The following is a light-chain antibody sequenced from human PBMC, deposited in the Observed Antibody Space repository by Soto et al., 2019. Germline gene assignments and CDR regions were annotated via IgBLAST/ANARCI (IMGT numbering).Light chain of an antibody. CDR1: SSNIGSNT. CDR2: RDN. V-gene: IGLV1-44*01. CDR3: AAWDGSLKGYV. J-gene: IGLJ1*01. Sequence: QSVLTQPPSTSGTPGQRVTISCSGSSSNIGSNTVNWYQQLPGTAPKLLIYRDNQRPSGVPDRFSGSKSGPSASLAISGLQSEDEADYYCAAWDGSLKGYVFGTGTKLTVL.